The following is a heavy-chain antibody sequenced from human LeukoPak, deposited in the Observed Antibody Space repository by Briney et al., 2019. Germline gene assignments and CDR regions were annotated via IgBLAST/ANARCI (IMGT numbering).Heavy chain of an antibody. J-gene: IGHJ3*02. D-gene: IGHD6-13*01. V-gene: IGHV3-64*01. Sequence: GGSLRLSCAASGFTFSSYAMHWVRQAPGKGLEYVSAISSNGGSTYYANSVKGRLTISRDNSQSTLYLHMNSLSTEDTALYYCARSVPAPGTPENAFDIWGQGTLVTVSS. CDR3: ARSVPAPGTPENAFDI. CDR2: ISSNGGST. CDR1: GFTFSSYA.